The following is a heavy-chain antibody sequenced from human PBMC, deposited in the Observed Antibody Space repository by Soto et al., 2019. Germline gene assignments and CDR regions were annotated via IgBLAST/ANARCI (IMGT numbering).Heavy chain of an antibody. D-gene: IGHD3-3*01. V-gene: IGHV4-59*01. CDR2: IYYSGST. Sequence: PSETLSLTCTVSGGSISTYYWSWIRQPPGKGLEWIGYIYYSGSTNYNPSLKSRVTISVDTSKNQFSLKLSSASAADTAVYYCARDGSRYDFWSGPYYFDYWGQGTLVTVSS. J-gene: IGHJ4*02. CDR1: GGSISTYY. CDR3: ARDGSRYDFWSGPYYFDY.